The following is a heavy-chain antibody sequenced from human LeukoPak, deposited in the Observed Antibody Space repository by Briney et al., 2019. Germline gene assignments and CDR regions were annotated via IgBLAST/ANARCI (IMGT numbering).Heavy chain of an antibody. CDR3: AKGTFHYYDSSGYPPD. D-gene: IGHD3-22*01. J-gene: IGHJ6*04. CDR2: ISGSGGST. V-gene: IGHV3-23*01. CDR1: GFTFGIYA. Sequence: PGGSLRLSCAASGFTFGIYAMSWVRQAPGKGLEWVSAISGSGGSTYYADSVKGRFTISRDNSKNTLYLQMNSLRAEDTAVYYCAKGTFHYYDSSGYPPDWGKGTTVTVSS.